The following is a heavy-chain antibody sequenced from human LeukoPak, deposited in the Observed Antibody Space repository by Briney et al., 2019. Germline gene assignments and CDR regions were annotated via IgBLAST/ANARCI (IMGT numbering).Heavy chain of an antibody. CDR1: GFTFSSYA. CDR2: ISYDGSNK. Sequence: GGSLRLSCAASGFTFSSYAMHWVRQAPGKGLEWVAVISYDGSNKYYADSVKGRFTISRDNSKNTLYLQMNSLRAEDTAVYYCAREEKEPYYDYVWGSSHHFDYWGQGTLATVSS. J-gene: IGHJ4*02. V-gene: IGHV3-30-3*01. D-gene: IGHD3-16*01. CDR3: AREEKEPYYDYVWGSSHHFDY.